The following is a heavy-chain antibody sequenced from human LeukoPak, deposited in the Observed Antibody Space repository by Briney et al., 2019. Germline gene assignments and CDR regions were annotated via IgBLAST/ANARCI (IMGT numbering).Heavy chain of an antibody. J-gene: IGHJ4*02. Sequence: SETLSLTCTVSGGSISSSSYYWGWIRQPPGKGLEWIGNIYYSGSTCYNPSLRSRVTISVDTSKNQFSLKLNSVTAADTAVYYCARQGGSYYTPFDSWGQGTLVTVSS. CDR3: ARQGGSYYTPFDS. CDR1: GGSISSSSYY. CDR2: IYYSGST. D-gene: IGHD1-26*01. V-gene: IGHV4-39*01.